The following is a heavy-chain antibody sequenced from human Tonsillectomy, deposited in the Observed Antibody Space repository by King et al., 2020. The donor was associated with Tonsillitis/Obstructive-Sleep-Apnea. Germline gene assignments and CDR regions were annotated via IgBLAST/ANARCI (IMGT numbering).Heavy chain of an antibody. CDR2: INPNSGGT. CDR3: ARGGSRTGYFYMDV. J-gene: IGHJ6*03. V-gene: IGHV1-2*06. CDR1: GYTFTAYF. D-gene: IGHD1-14*01. Sequence: QLVQSGAEVQKPGASVNVSCKASGYTFTAYFMHWVRQAPGQGLEWMGRINPNSGGTNFAQKFQGRVTVTWGTSISTAYMELSRLRSDDTAVYYCARGGSRTGYFYMDVWGKGTTVTVSS.